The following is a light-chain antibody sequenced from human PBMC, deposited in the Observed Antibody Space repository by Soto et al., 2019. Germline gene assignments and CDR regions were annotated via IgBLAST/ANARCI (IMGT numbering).Light chain of an antibody. CDR1: QSVSSSY. Sequence: EIVLTQSPGTLSLSPGERATLSCRASQSVSSSYLAWYQQKPGQAPRLLIYGASSRATGIPDRFSGSASGTAFTLTISRLEPEDFAVHYCQQYGSSRTFGQGTKVEIK. CDR2: GAS. CDR3: QQYGSSRT. J-gene: IGKJ1*01. V-gene: IGKV3-20*01.